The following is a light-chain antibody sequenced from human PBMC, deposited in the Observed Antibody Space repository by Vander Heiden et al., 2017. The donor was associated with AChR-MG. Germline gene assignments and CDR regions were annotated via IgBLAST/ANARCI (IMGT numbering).Light chain of an antibody. J-gene: IGLJ7*01. CDR1: RSDVGGYNY. CDR3: SSYTSSSTAV. V-gene: IGLV2-14*01. Sequence: QYALTPPASVSGPPGQAITSSCTGTRSDVGGYNYGSWYQQHPGKAPKLMIYEVSKRPSGVSNRFSGSKSGNTASLTISGLQAEDEADYYCSSYTSSSTAVFGGGTQLTVL. CDR2: EVS.